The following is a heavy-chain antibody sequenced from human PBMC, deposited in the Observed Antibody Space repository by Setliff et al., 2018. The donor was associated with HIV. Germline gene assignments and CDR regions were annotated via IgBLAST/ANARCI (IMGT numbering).Heavy chain of an antibody. V-gene: IGHV3-9*01. J-gene: IGHJ4*02. CDR1: GFTFDDYA. CDR3: TIGHYKSASG. Sequence: SLRLSCAASGFTFDDYAMHWVRQAPGKGLEWVSGISWNSGSIGYADSVKGRFIISRDNAKSSLFLQMNNLRGEDTAVYHCTIGHYKSASGWGKGTLVTVSS. CDR2: ISWNSGSI. D-gene: IGHD1-20*01.